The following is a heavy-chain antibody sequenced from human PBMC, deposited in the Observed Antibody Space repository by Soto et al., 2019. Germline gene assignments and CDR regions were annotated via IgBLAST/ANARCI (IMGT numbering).Heavy chain of an antibody. J-gene: IGHJ4*02. CDR3: ATGHYYGSGSSLDY. V-gene: IGHV4-34*01. Sequence: SETLSLTCAVYGGSFSGYYWSWIRQPPGKGLEWIGEINHSGSTNYNPSLKSRVTISVDTSKNQFSLKLSSVTAADTAVYYCATGHYYGSGSSLDYWGQGTLVTVSS. CDR1: GGSFSGYY. D-gene: IGHD3-10*01. CDR2: INHSGST.